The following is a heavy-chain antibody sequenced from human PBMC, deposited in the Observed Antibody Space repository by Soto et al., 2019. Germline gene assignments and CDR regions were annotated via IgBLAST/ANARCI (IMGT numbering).Heavy chain of an antibody. CDR3: ARESGGATATLDYYYFYMDV. Sequence: VQLVQSGAEVKKPGASVKVSCKASGDTFTDYYMHWVRQAPGQGLEWMGWINPNSGVTKYAQKFRGWVTMPRDTTIRTVYRELSRLKSDDTAVYYCARESGGATATLDYYYFYMDVWGKGTTVTVSS. V-gene: IGHV1-2*04. CDR1: GDTFTDYY. D-gene: IGHD5-12*01. J-gene: IGHJ6*03. CDR2: INPNSGVT.